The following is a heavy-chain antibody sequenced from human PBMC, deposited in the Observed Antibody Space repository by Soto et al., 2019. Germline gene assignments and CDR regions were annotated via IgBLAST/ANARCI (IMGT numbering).Heavy chain of an antibody. V-gene: IGHV1-8*01. Sequence: QVQLVQSGAEVKKPGASVKVSCKASGYTFTSYDINWVRQATGQGLEWMGWMNPNSGNTGYAQKLQGRVTMTRNTSISTAYIDLCFLRSDYTAVYYCSRERSGSSDYLGQGTLVTVSS. D-gene: IGHD1-26*01. J-gene: IGHJ4*02. CDR3: SRERSGSSDY. CDR1: GYTFTSYD. CDR2: MNPNSGNT.